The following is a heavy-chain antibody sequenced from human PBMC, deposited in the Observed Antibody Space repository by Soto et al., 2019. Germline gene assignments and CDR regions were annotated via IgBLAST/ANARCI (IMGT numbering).Heavy chain of an antibody. CDR3: ARGGSVAGDFYFDY. Sequence: SETLSLTCTVSGGSISSYYWSWIRQPPGKGLEWIGYIYYSGSTNYNPSLKSRVTISVDTSKNQFSLKLSSVTAADTAVYYCARGGSVAGDFYFDYWGQGTLVTVSS. D-gene: IGHD6-19*01. V-gene: IGHV4-59*01. J-gene: IGHJ4*02. CDR1: GGSISSYY. CDR2: IYYSGST.